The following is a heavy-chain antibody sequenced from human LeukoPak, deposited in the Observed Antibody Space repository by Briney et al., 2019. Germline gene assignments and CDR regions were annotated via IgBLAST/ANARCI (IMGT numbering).Heavy chain of an antibody. Sequence: SVKVSCKASGGTFSSYAIGWVRQAPGQGLEWMGGVIPIFGTSNYAQKFQGRVTITADESTSTAYMELSSLRSEDTAVYYCARDLDYSNDYYYYGMDVWGQGTTVTVSS. V-gene: IGHV1-69*01. CDR3: ARDLDYSNDYYYYGMDV. CDR2: VIPIFGTS. D-gene: IGHD4-11*01. CDR1: GGTFSSYA. J-gene: IGHJ6*02.